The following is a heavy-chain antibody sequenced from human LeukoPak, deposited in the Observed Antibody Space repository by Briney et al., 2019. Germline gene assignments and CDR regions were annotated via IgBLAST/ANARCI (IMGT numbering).Heavy chain of an antibody. D-gene: IGHD3-10*01. CDR2: IYYSGST. Sequence: SETLSLTCTVSGGSISSADYYWSWIRQPPGKGLEWIGYIYYSGSTYYNPSLKSRLIILVDTSKNHFSLKLSSVTAADTAVYYCAREYWVSMVRGGPYGMDVWGQGTTVTVSS. V-gene: IGHV4-30-4*01. CDR3: AREYWVSMVRGGPYGMDV. CDR1: GGSISSADYY. J-gene: IGHJ6*02.